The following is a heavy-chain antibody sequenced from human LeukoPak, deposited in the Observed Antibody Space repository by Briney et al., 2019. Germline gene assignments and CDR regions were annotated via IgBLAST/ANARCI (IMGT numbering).Heavy chain of an antibody. V-gene: IGHV3-23*01. CDR3: ARSGSGSYFLDY. Sequence: GGSLRLSCAASGFTFSSYTMSWVRQAPGRELEWVSAISGSGGSTYYADSVKGRFTISRDNFKHTLYLQMNSLRAEDTAVYYCARSGSGSYFLDYWGQGTLVTVSS. CDR2: ISGSGGST. D-gene: IGHD3-10*01. J-gene: IGHJ4*02. CDR1: GFTFSSYT.